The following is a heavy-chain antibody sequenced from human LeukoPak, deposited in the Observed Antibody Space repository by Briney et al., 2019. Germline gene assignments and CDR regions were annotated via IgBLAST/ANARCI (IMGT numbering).Heavy chain of an antibody. CDR2: IYPGDSDI. CDR1: GYSFLSYW. CDR3: ARGGSSWYLNYFDY. D-gene: IGHD6-13*01. J-gene: IGHJ4*02. Sequence: GESLKISSKGSGYSFLSYWIGWVRQMPGKGLEWMGIIYPGDSDIRYSPTFQGQVTISADTSISTAYLQWSSLKASDTVMYYCARGGSSWYLNYFDYWGQGSLVTVSS. V-gene: IGHV5-51*01.